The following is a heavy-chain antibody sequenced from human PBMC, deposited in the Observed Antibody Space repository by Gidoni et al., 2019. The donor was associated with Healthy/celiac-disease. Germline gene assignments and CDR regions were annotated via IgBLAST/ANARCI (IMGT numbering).Heavy chain of an antibody. Sequence: EVQLVESGGGLVQPGRSMRLSCTASGFTFGAYAMSWFRQAPGKGLEWVGFIRSKAYGGTTEYAASVKGRFTISRDDSKSIAYLQMNSLKTEDTAVYYCTRVLLWFGEFQGGMDVWGQGTTVTVSS. V-gene: IGHV3-49*03. CDR1: GFTFGAYA. CDR2: IRSKAYGGTT. D-gene: IGHD3-10*01. CDR3: TRVLLWFGEFQGGMDV. J-gene: IGHJ6*02.